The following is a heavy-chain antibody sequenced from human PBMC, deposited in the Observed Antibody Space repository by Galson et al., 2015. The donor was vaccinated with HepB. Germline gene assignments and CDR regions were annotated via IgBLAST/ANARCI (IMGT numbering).Heavy chain of an antibody. J-gene: IGHJ4*02. Sequence: SLRLSCAASGVTFSTYWINWVRQTPEKGLEWVSNTNQDGSEKHYVDSVKGRFTISRDNAKNSFYLQMNSLRVEDTAVYYCVRGRSPSGDNWGQGALVTVSS. V-gene: IGHV3-7*01. D-gene: IGHD3-10*01. CDR2: TNQDGSEK. CDR3: VRGRSPSGDN. CDR1: GVTFSTYW.